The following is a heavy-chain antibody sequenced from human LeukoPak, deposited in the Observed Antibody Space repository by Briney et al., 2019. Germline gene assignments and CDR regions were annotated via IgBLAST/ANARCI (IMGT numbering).Heavy chain of an antibody. Sequence: GGSLRLSCATSGFTFSSYGFHWVRRAPGQGLEWVGVIWYDGSNKYYGDSVKGRFTISRDNSKNTVYLQMNSLRAEDTAVYYCARGVFDGDLLTGYWYFDLWGRGTLVTVSS. CDR1: GFTFSSYG. J-gene: IGHJ2*01. CDR3: ARGVFDGDLLTGYWYFDL. D-gene: IGHD1-20*01. V-gene: IGHV3-33*01. CDR2: IWYDGSNK.